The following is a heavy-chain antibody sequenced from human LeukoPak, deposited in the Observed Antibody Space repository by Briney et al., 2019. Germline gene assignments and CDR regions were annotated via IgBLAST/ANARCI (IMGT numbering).Heavy chain of an antibody. Sequence: KPSETLSLTCAVYGGSFSGYYWSWIRQPPGKGLEWIGEINHSGSTNYNPSLKSRVTISVDTSKNQFSLKLSSVTAADTAVYYCAGGYSYGLKVYYFDYWGQGTLVTVSS. V-gene: IGHV4-34*01. CDR1: GGSFSGYY. D-gene: IGHD5-18*01. CDR2: INHSGST. J-gene: IGHJ4*02. CDR3: AGGYSYGLKVYYFDY.